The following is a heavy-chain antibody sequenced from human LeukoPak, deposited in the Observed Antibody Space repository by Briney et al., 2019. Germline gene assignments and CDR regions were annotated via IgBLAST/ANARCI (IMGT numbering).Heavy chain of an antibody. CDR3: ARGQARQYYYDSSDYYY. D-gene: IGHD3-22*01. CDR1: GGSFSGYY. J-gene: IGHJ4*02. Sequence: SETLSLTCAVYGGSFSGYYWSWIRQPPGKGLEWIGEINHSGSTNYNPSLKSRVAMSVDTSKNQFSLKLTSVTAADTAVYYCARGQARQYYYDSSDYYYWGQGSLVTVSS. CDR2: INHSGST. V-gene: IGHV4-34*01.